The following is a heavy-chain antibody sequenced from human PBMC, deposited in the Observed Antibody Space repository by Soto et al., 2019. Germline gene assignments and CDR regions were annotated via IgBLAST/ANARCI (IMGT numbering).Heavy chain of an antibody. CDR2: TYYNGNA. Sequence: SETLSLTCTVSGGSIDRSNYYWDWLRQPPGKGLEWIGTTYYNGNAYYNPPLKSRVTMSVDTSKNQFSLKLISVTAADTAVYYCARHFVAVVIKGWGYWGQGTLVTAPQ. CDR1: GGSIDRSNYY. D-gene: IGHD3-22*01. V-gene: IGHV4-39*01. J-gene: IGHJ4*02. CDR3: ARHFVAVVIKGWGY.